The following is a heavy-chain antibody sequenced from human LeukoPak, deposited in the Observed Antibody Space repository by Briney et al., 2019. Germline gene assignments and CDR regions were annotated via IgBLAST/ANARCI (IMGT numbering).Heavy chain of an antibody. CDR2: IYYSGST. J-gene: IGHJ3*01. Sequence: SETLSLTCTVSGGSISSYYWSWIRQPPGKGLEWIGYIYYSGSTNYNPSLKSRVTMSIDMSKNQFSLRLTSVTAADTAVYYCARVPPDYNDLHDALDLWGQGTVVTVSS. D-gene: IGHD4-17*01. V-gene: IGHV4-59*08. CDR1: GGSISSYY. CDR3: ARVPPDYNDLHDALDL.